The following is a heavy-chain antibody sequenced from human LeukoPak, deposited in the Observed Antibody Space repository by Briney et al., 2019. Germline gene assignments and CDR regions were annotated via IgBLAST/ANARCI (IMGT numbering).Heavy chain of an antibody. J-gene: IGHJ4*02. CDR1: GGTFSSYA. CDR2: IIPIFGTA. V-gene: IGHV1-69*05. Sequence: ASVKVSCKASGGTFSSYAISWVRQAPGQGLEWMGRIIPIFGTANYAQKIQGRVTITTDESTSTAYMELSSLRSEDTAVYYCARTYCTNGVCYYSSGWSFDYWGQGTLVTVSS. CDR3: ARTYCTNGVCYYSSGWSFDY. D-gene: IGHD2-8*01.